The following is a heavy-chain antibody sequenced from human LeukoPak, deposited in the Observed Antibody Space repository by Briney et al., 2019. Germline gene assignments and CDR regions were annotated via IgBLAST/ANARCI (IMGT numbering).Heavy chain of an antibody. CDR1: GFTFSNNE. Sequence: GGSLRLSRAASGFTFSNNEMNWVRQAPGKGLEWVSYMSRGGNTIYYSDSVKGRFTISRDNSKNTLYLQMNSLRAEDTAVYYCAKEYPFVPGGFDPWGQGTLVTVSS. V-gene: IGHV3-48*03. J-gene: IGHJ5*02. D-gene: IGHD1-26*01. CDR2: MSRGGNTI. CDR3: AKEYPFVPGGFDP.